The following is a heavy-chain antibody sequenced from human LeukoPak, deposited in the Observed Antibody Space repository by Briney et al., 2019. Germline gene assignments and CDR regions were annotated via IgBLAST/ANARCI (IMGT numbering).Heavy chain of an antibody. J-gene: IGHJ3*02. CDR2: ISSSSSYI. CDR1: GFTFSSYS. CDR3: ARVRIAVAGPPGGGKKDAFDI. D-gene: IGHD6-19*01. Sequence: GGSLRLSCAASGFTFSSYSMNWVRQAPGKGLEWASSISSSSSYIYYADSVKGRFTISRDNAKNSLYLQMNSLRAEDTAVYYCARVRIAVAGPPGGGKKDAFDIWGQGTMVPSLQ. V-gene: IGHV3-21*01.